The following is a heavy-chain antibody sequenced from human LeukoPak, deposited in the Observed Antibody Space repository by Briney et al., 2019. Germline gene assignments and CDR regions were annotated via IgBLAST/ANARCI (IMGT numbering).Heavy chain of an antibody. Sequence: SGGSLRLSCAASGFTFSSYGMHWVRQAPGKGLEWVAFIRYDGSNKYYADSVKGRFTISRDNSKNTLYLQMNSLRAEDTAVYYCAKDQQRRHYYDSSGYFYWGQGTLVTVSS. V-gene: IGHV3-30*02. J-gene: IGHJ4*02. D-gene: IGHD3-22*01. CDR1: GFTFSSYG. CDR2: IRYDGSNK. CDR3: AKDQQRRHYYDSSGYFY.